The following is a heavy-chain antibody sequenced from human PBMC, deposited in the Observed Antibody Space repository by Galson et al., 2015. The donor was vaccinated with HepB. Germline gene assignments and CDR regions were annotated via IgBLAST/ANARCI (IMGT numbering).Heavy chain of an antibody. J-gene: IGHJ4*02. V-gene: IGHV1-2*02. CDR1: GYTFTGHY. CDR3: AREPGEFDY. D-gene: IGHD3-10*01. Sequence: SCKASGYTFTGHYMHWVRQAPGQGLEWMGWINPNSGGTHYAQKFQGRVTMTRDTSISTAYMELSRLRSDDTAVYYCAREPGEFDYWGQGTLVTVSS. CDR2: INPNSGGT.